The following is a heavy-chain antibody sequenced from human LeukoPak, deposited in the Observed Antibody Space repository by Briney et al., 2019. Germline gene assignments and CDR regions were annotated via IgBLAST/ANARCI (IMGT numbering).Heavy chain of an antibody. D-gene: IGHD3-3*01. CDR2: ISSSSSYI. CDR1: GFTFSSYG. V-gene: IGHV3-21*01. Sequence: PGRSLRLSCAASGFTFSSYGMHWVRQAPGKGLEWVSSISSSSSYIYYADSVKGRFTISRDNAKNSLYLQMNSLRAEDTAVYYCARDLGDTIFGVVPNWAYGMDVWGQGTLVTVSS. J-gene: IGHJ6*02. CDR3: ARDLGDTIFGVVPNWAYGMDV.